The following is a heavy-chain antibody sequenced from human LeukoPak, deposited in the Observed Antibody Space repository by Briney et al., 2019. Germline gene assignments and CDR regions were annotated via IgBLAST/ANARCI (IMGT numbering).Heavy chain of an antibody. V-gene: IGHV4-59*01. D-gene: IGHD3-9*01. J-gene: IGHJ4*02. CDR2: ISYSGST. Sequence: SETLSLTCSVSGGSISSYQWSWIRQPPGKGLEWIGYISYSGSTNYNPSLKSRVTISIDTSKDQFSLKLTSVTAADTAVYYCATAAPSHDILTGWGQGTLVTVSS. CDR1: GGSISSYQ. CDR3: ATAAPSHDILTG.